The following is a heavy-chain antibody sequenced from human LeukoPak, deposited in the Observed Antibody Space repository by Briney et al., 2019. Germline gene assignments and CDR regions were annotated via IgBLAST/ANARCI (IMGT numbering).Heavy chain of an antibody. Sequence: KASETLSLTCAVYGGSFSGYYWSWIRQPPGKGLEWIGEINHSGSTNYNPSLKSRVTISVDTSKNQFSLKLSSVTAADTAAYYCASGRWNYFDYWGQGTLVTVSS. V-gene: IGHV4-34*01. CDR2: INHSGST. CDR1: GGSFSGYY. CDR3: ASGRWNYFDY. J-gene: IGHJ4*02. D-gene: IGHD4-23*01.